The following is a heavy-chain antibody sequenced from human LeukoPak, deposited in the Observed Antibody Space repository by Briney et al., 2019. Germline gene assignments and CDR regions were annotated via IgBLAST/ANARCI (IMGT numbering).Heavy chain of an antibody. Sequence: ASVKVSCKASGYTFTSYYMHWVRQAPGQGLEWMGIINPSGGSTSYAQKFQGRVTMTTDTSTSTAYMELRSLRSDDTAVYYCARQRYGDYNFDYWGQGTLVTVSS. J-gene: IGHJ4*02. D-gene: IGHD4-17*01. V-gene: IGHV1-46*01. CDR3: ARQRYGDYNFDY. CDR2: INPSGGST. CDR1: GYTFTSYY.